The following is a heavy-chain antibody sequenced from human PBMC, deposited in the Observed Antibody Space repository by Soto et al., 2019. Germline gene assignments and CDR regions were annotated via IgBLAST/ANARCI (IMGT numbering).Heavy chain of an antibody. Sequence: KAGGSLRLSCAASGFTFSSYSMNWFRQAPGKWLEWVSSISGSGSYISYADSVKGRFTISRDNAKNSLDLQMNSLRAEDTAVYYCGRDYYYDRSGYSPLDYWGQGXLVTVYS. CDR2: ISGSGSYI. CDR1: GFTFSSYS. J-gene: IGHJ4*02. D-gene: IGHD3-22*01. CDR3: GRDYYYDRSGYSPLDY. V-gene: IGHV3-21*01.